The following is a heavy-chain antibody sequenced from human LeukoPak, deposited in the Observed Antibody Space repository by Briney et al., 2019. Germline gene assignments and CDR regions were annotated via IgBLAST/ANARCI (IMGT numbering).Heavy chain of an antibody. J-gene: IGHJ4*02. CDR1: GYTFTGYY. V-gene: IGHV1-2*02. D-gene: IGHD5-24*01. CDR2: INPNSGGT. Sequence: ASVKVSCKASGYTFTGYYMHWVRQAPGQGLEWMGWINPNSGGTNYAQKFQGRDTMTRDTSISTAYMELSRLRSDDTAVYYCARDSRDGYNYVDYWGQGTLVTVSS. CDR3: ARDSRDGYNYVDY.